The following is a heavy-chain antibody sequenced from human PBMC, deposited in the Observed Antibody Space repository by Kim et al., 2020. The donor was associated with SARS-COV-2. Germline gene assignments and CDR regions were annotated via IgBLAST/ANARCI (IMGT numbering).Heavy chain of an antibody. CDR1: GFTFSSYG. CDR2: IWYDGSNK. J-gene: IGHJ3*02. D-gene: IGHD2-2*01. Sequence: GGSLRLSCAASGFTFSSYGMHWVRQAPGKGLEWVAVIWYDGSNKYYADSVKGRFTISRDNSKNTLYLQMNSLRAEDTAVYYCARDVPIVVVPAATNDAFDIWGQGTMVTVSS. CDR3: ARDVPIVVVPAATNDAFDI. V-gene: IGHV3-33*01.